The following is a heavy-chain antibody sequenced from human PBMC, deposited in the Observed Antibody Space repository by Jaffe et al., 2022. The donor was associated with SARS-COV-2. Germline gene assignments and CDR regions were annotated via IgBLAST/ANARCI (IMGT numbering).Heavy chain of an antibody. CDR3: ASTSYGPYYFDF. J-gene: IGHJ4*02. Sequence: EVQLVESGGGLVQPGGSLRLSCAASGFTFSSYSMNWVRQAPGKGLEWVSYISSVSSTIYYADSVKGRFTISRDNAKNSLYLQMNSLRAEDTAVYYCASTSYGPYYFDFWGQGTLVTVSS. V-gene: IGHV3-48*01. CDR1: GFTFSSYS. CDR2: ISSVSSTI. D-gene: IGHD5-18*01.